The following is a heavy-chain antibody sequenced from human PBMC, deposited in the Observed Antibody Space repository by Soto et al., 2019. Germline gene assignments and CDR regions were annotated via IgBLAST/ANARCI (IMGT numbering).Heavy chain of an antibody. CDR3: ARHFQLWHKYYFDY. D-gene: IGHD5-18*01. CDR2: ISYIGST. J-gene: IGHJ4*02. CDR1: GGSVSSGDYY. Sequence: SETLSLTCTVSGGSVSSGDYYWSWIRQPPGKGLEWIGYISYIGSTYYNPSLRSRVTISVDTSKNQFSLKLSSVTAADTAVYYCARHFQLWHKYYFDYWGQGTLVTVSS. V-gene: IGHV4-30-4*01.